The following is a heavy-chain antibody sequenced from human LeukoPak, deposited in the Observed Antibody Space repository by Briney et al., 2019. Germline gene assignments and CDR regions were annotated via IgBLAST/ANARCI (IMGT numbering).Heavy chain of an antibody. V-gene: IGHV1-24*01. J-gene: IGHJ4*02. Sequence: ASVKVSCKASGYTLNELSIHWGRQAPGKGLEWMGGFDPEDGETIYAQKFRGRLTMTEDTSTDTAYMELSSLRYDDTAVYYCTTDLDYWGQGSLVTVSS. CDR1: GYTLNELS. CDR3: TTDLDY. CDR2: FDPEDGET.